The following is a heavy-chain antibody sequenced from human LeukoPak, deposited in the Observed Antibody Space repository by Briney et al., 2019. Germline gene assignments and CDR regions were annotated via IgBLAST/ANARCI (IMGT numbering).Heavy chain of an antibody. CDR1: GYTFTSYG. J-gene: IGHJ5*02. CDR3: AANNGGSSYDYARFDP. D-gene: IGHD5-12*01. Sequence: ASVKVSCKASGYTFTSYGISWVRQAPGQGLEWMGWISAYNGNTNYAQKLQGRVTMTTDTSTSTAYMELRSLRSDDTAVYYCAANNGGSSYDYARFDPWGQGTLVTVSS. V-gene: IGHV1-18*01. CDR2: ISAYNGNT.